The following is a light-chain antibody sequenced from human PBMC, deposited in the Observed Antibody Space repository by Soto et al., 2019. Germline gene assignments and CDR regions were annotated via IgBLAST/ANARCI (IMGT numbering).Light chain of an antibody. V-gene: IGKV4-1*01. CDR2: WAS. CDR1: QSVFYSSNNKNY. Sequence: DLVLTQSPDSVAVSLGERATINCKSSQSVFYSSNNKNYLAWYQQKPGQPPKLLIYWASTRESGVPDRFSGSGSGTDFTLTISSLQAEDVAVYYCQQYYSTPTWTFGQGTKVDIK. CDR3: QQYYSTPTWT. J-gene: IGKJ1*01.